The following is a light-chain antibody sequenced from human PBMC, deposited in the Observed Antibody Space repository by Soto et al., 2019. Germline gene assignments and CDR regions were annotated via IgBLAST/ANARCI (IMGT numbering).Light chain of an antibody. Sequence: DIQMTQSPSSLSASVGDRVTITCQASQDISNYLNWYQQKPGRAPKVLIYDASSLESGVPSRISGSGSGTEFILTISSLQLDDFATYYCHQYYGYPYTFGQGTRLEIK. J-gene: IGKJ5*01. CDR2: DAS. CDR1: QDISNY. V-gene: IGKV1-16*01. CDR3: HQYYGYPYT.